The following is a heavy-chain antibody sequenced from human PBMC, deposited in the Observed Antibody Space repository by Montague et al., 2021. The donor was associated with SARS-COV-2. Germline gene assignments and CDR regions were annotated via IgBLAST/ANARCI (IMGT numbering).Heavy chain of an antibody. V-gene: IGHV3-30*18. D-gene: IGHD2-21*01. CDR2: VSFNGRNL. CDR3: AKDVVVSGYSHWYFDL. CDR1: GFTFTNYG. Sequence: SLRLSCAASGFTFTNYGMHWLRQSPGKSLEWVAVVSFNGRNLRYXDSVKGRFTISRDDSKNTLSLQMNSLRAEDSAVYYCAKDVVVSGYSHWYFDLWGRGTLVTGSS. J-gene: IGHJ2*01.